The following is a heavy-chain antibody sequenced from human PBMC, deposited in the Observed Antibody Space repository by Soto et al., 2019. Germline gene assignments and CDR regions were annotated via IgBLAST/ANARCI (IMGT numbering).Heavy chain of an antibody. CDR2: IYPSGST. CDR3: ARGGVDYYDSSGYYFSPYYFDY. Sequence: QLQLQESGSGLVKPSQTLSLTCAVSGGSISSGGYSWSWIRQPPGKGLEWIGYIYPSGSTYYNPSLKSRVTISVDRSKNQFSLKLSSVTAADTAVYYCARGGVDYYDSSGYYFSPYYFDYWGQGTLVTVSS. CDR1: GGSISSGGYS. D-gene: IGHD3-22*01. J-gene: IGHJ4*02. V-gene: IGHV4-30-2*01.